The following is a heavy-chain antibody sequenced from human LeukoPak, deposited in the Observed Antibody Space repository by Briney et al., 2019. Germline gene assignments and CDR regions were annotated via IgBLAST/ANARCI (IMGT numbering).Heavy chain of an antibody. CDR1: GGSITTYY. D-gene: IGHD1-7*01. CDR2: VSYSGST. J-gene: IGHJ4*02. V-gene: IGHV4-59*12. Sequence: SETLSLTCTVSGGSITTYYWSWIRQPPGKGLEWIGSVSYSGSTYYNPSLKSRVTISVDTSKNQFSLKLSSVTAADTAVYYCARDGGGITGTTLFDYWGQGTLVTVSS. CDR3: ARDGGGITGTTLFDY.